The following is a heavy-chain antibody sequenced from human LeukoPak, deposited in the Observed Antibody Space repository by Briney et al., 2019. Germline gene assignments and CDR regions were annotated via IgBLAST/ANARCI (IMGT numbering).Heavy chain of an antibody. CDR1: GFTFSGYY. D-gene: IGHD2-21*02. CDR2: ISSSSSYT. J-gene: IGHJ4*02. CDR3: ARFSCGGDCYPDY. Sequence: GGSLTLSCAASGFTFSGYYMSWIRQAPGKGLEWVSYISSSSSYTNYADSVKGRFTISRDNAKNSLYLQMNSLRAEDTAVYYCARFSCGGDCYPDYWGQGTLVTVSS. V-gene: IGHV3-11*06.